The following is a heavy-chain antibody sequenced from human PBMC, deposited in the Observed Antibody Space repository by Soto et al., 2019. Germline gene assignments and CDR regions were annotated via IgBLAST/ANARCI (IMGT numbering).Heavy chain of an antibody. CDR1: GYTFTGYY. Sequence: GASVKVSCKASGYTFTGYYMHWVRQAPGQGLEWMGWINPNSGGTNYAQKFQGWVTMTRDTSISTAYMELSRLRSDDTAVYYCARDSGPYSSRRDFDYWGQGTLVTVSS. CDR2: INPNSGGT. J-gene: IGHJ4*02. V-gene: IGHV1-2*04. CDR3: ARDSGPYSSRRDFDY. D-gene: IGHD6-13*01.